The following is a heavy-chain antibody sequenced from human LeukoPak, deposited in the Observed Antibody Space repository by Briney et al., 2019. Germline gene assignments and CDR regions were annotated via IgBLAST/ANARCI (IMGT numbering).Heavy chain of an antibody. CDR2: IYSGGST. CDR1: GLTVSSNY. J-gene: IGHJ4*02. Sequence: GGSLRLSCAASGLTVSSNYMSWVRQAPGKGLEWVSVIYSGGSTYYADSVKGRFTISRDNSKNTLYLQMNSLRAEDTAVYYCARDRYYYDSSGYYSFDYWGQGTLVTVSS. D-gene: IGHD3-22*01. CDR3: ARDRYYYDSSGYYSFDY. V-gene: IGHV3-66*01.